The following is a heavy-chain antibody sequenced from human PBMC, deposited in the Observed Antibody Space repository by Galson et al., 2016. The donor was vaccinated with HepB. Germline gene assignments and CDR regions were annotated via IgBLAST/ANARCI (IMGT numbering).Heavy chain of an antibody. CDR1: GYTFSGHY. D-gene: IGHD3-16*01. V-gene: IGHV1-2*02. CDR3: ARALSTDLEFGGY. Sequence: SVKVSCKASGYTFSGHYMHWVRQAPGQGPEWMRWINATNGATQYAPKIRGRVTMTRDTSVSSASMALCGLRSDDAAVYYCARALSTDLEFGGYWGQGTLVAVSS. CDR2: INATNGAT. J-gene: IGHJ4*02.